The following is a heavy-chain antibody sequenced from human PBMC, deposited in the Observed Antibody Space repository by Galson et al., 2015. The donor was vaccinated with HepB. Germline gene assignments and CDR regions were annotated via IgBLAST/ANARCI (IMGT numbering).Heavy chain of an antibody. J-gene: IGHJ2*01. D-gene: IGHD2-21*02. CDR3: ARVGCGGDCYSSWYFDL. V-gene: IGHV5-51*01. Sequence: QSGAEVKKPGESLKISCKGSGYSFTNYWIGWVRQMPGKGLEWMGIIYPGDSDTRYSPSFQGQVTISADKSINTAYLQWSSLKASDTAVYYCARVGCGGDCYSSWYFDLWGRGTLVTVSS. CDR1: GYSFTNYW. CDR2: IYPGDSDT.